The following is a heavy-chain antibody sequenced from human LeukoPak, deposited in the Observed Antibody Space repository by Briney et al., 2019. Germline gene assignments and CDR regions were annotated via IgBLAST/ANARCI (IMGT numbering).Heavy chain of an antibody. CDR3: ASQDGYN. D-gene: IGHD5-24*01. Sequence: ASVNVSCKASVGTLSSYAISWVRQAPGQGLEWMGRIIPILGIANYAQKFQGRVTITADKSTSTAYMEMSSLRSEDTAVYYCASQDGYNWGQGTLVTVSS. CDR1: VGTLSSYA. V-gene: IGHV1-69*04. CDR2: IIPILGIA. J-gene: IGHJ4*02.